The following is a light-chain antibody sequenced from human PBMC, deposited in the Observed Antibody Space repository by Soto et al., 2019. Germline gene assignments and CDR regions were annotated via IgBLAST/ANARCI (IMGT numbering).Light chain of an antibody. CDR2: EVS. CDR1: SSDVGGYNY. CDR3: SSYTSSSTLV. V-gene: IGLV2-14*01. Sequence: QSVLTQPASVSGSPGQSITISCTGTSSDVGGYNYVSWYQRHPGKAPKLMIYEVSNRPSGVSNRFSGSKSGNTASLTISGLQAEGEADYYCSSYTSSSTLVFGTGTKVTVL. J-gene: IGLJ1*01.